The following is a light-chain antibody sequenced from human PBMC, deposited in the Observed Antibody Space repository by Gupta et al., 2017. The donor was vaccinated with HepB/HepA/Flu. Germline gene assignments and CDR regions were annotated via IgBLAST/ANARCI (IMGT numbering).Light chain of an antibody. V-gene: IGKV1-9*01. CDR2: DAS. CDR1: QGISTH. CDR3: QQRNISPIT. Sequence: DIQLTQSPSFLSASVGDRVTITCRASQGISTHLAWYQQKPGKAPKLLIYDASTLQSGVPSRFSGSGSGTEFTLTISSRQPEDFATYYCQQRNISPITFGGGTQVEIK. J-gene: IGKJ4*01.